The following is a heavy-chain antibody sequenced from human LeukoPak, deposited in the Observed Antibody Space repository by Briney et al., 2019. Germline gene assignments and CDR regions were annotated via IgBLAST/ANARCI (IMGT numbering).Heavy chain of an antibody. CDR1: GFTFSNAW. CDR3: TTDHPGGH. CDR2: IKSKTGGGTT. D-gene: IGHD3-16*01. Sequence: PGGSLRLSCAASGFTFSNAWMSWVRQAPGKGLEWVGRIKSKTGGGTTDYAAPVKGRFTISRDDSKNMLYLQMNSLKTEDTAVYYCTTDHPGGHWGQGTLVTVSS. V-gene: IGHV3-15*01. J-gene: IGHJ4*02.